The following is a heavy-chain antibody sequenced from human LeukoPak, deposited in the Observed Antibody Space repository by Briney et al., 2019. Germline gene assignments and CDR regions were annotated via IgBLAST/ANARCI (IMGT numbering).Heavy chain of an antibody. CDR1: GFTFSSYG. V-gene: IGHV3-30*02. D-gene: IGHD3-10*01. CDR3: AREESYYMDV. CDR2: IRYDGSNK. J-gene: IGHJ6*03. Sequence: GGSLRLSCAASGFTFSSYGMHWVRQAPGKGLEWVSFIRYDGSNKYHADSVKGRFTISRDNSKNTLYLQMSSLRAEDTAVYYCAREESYYMDVWGKGTTVTISS.